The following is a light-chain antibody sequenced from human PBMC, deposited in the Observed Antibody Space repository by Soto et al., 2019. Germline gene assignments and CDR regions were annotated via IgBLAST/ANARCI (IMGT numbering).Light chain of an antibody. CDR1: QGISSW. Sequence: DIQMHQSPSSQSASVGDSVTITCRASQGISSWLAWYQQKPGKAPKLLIYAAASLQSGVPSRFSGNGSGTDFTLTISSLEREDFASYYCQQANSFPLTFGGRTEVEIK. J-gene: IGKJ4*01. V-gene: IGKV1D-12*01. CDR3: QQANSFPLT. CDR2: AAA.